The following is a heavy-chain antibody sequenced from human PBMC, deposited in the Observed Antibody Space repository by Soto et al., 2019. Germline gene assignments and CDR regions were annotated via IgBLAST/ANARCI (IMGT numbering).Heavy chain of an antibody. CDR3: VRDSPIGSTFSGYDGIDY. J-gene: IGHJ4*02. CDR1: GGTFSSYA. Sequence: ASVKGSCKASGGTFSSYAMSWVRQAPGQGLEWMGGIIPIFGTANYAQKFQGRVTITADESTSTACMELSSLRSEDTAVYYCVRDSPIGSTFSGYDGIDYWGQGTLVTVSS. D-gene: IGHD5-12*01. V-gene: IGHV1-69*13. CDR2: IIPIFGTA.